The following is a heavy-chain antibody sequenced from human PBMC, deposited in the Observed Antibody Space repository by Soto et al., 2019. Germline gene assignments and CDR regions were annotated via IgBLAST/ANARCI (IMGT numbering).Heavy chain of an antibody. CDR2: INAGNGNT. Sequence: QVQLVQSGAEVKKPGASVKVSCKASGYTFTSYAMHWVHQAPGQRLEWMGWINAGNGNTKYSQKFQGRVTITRDTSACAASMELSGLRSDVSAVYYGARRSPPVTAMVDPDYYYYCMDVWGQGTTVTVSS. D-gene: IGHD5-18*01. V-gene: IGHV1-3*01. J-gene: IGHJ6*02. CDR1: GYTFTSYA. CDR3: ARRSPPVTAMVDPDYYYYCMDV.